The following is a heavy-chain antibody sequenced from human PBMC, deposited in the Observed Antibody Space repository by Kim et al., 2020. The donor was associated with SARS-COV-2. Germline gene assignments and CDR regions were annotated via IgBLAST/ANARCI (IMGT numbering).Heavy chain of an antibody. Sequence: PSVQGQVTISDDKSISTAYLQWSSLKASDTAMYYCARLTGDHTSPSLDYWGQGTLVTVSS. J-gene: IGHJ4*02. D-gene: IGHD7-27*01. V-gene: IGHV5-51*01. CDR3: ARLTGDHTSPSLDY.